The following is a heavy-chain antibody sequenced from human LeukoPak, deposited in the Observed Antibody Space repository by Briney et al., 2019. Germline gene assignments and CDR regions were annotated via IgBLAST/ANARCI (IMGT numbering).Heavy chain of an antibody. V-gene: IGHV3-21*01. Sequence: PGGSLRLSCEASGFTFSSFSMNWVRQAPGKGLEWVSSISSSSSYIYYADSVKGRFTISRHNAKNSLYLQMNRLRAEDTAVYCARREGGIAAASDYWGQGTLVTVSS. D-gene: IGHD6-13*01. CDR3: ARREGGIAAASDY. CDR1: GFTFSSFS. CDR2: ISSSSSYI. J-gene: IGHJ4*02.